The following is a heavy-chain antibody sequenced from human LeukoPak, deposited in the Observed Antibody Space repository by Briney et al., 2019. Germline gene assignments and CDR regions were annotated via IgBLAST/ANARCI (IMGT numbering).Heavy chain of an antibody. CDR1: GGTFSSYV. J-gene: IGHJ5*02. V-gene: IGHV7-4-1*02. CDR2: INTNTGNP. CDR3: ARDADRERDIVVVVADGGNWFDP. Sequence: ASVKVSCKASGGTFSSYVISWVRQAPGQGLEWMGWINTNTGNPTYAQGFTGRFVFSLDTSVSTAYLQISSLKAEDTAVYYCARDADRERDIVVVVADGGNWFDPWGQGTLVTVSS. D-gene: IGHD2-15*01.